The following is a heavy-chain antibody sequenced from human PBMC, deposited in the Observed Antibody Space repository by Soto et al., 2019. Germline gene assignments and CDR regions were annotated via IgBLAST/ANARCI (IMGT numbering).Heavy chain of an antibody. J-gene: IGHJ1*01. D-gene: IGHD6-19*01. Sequence: EVQLVESGGGLVQPGGSLRLSCAASGFSFDAYAIHWVRQPPGKGLEWVSGITRNSGSKGYADSVKGRFIVSRDDAKNSLYLQMNSLRAEDTAVYYCARDLAVAGPTKKYFQHWGQGTLVTVSS. CDR3: ARDLAVAGPTKKYFQH. V-gene: IGHV3-9*01. CDR2: ITRNSGSK. CDR1: GFSFDAYA.